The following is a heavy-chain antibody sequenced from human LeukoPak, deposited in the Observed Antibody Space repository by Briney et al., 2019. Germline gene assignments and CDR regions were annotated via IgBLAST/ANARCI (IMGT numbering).Heavy chain of an antibody. CDR3: AKSLRYYYYGMDV. Sequence: PGGSLRLSCAASGFTFSSYWMHWVRQAPGKGLEWVSAISGSGGSTYYADSVKGRFTISRDNSKNTLYLQMNSLRAEDTAVYYCAKSLRYYYYGMDVWGQGTTVTVSS. V-gene: IGHV3-23*01. D-gene: IGHD3-16*01. J-gene: IGHJ6*02. CDR2: ISGSGGST. CDR1: GFTFSSYW.